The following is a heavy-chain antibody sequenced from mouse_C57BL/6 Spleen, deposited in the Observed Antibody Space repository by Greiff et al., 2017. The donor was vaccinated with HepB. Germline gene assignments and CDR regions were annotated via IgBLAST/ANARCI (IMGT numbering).Heavy chain of an antibody. CDR3: ARGDGYYDAMDY. J-gene: IGHJ4*01. CDR1: GYAFTNYL. D-gene: IGHD2-3*01. V-gene: IGHV1-54*01. Sequence: QVQLQQSGAELVRPGPSVKVSCKASGYAFTNYLIEWVKQRPGQGLEWIGVINPGSGGTNYNEKFKGKATLTADKSSSTAYMQLSSLTSEDSAVYFCARGDGYYDAMDYWGQGTSVTVSS. CDR2: INPGSGGT.